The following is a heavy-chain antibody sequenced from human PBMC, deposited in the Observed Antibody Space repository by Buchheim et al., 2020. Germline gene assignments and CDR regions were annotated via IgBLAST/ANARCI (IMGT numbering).Heavy chain of an antibody. CDR1: GYNFTDYY. CDR3: ARGSRIDCGAACYSWIFDY. Sequence: QVQLVQSGTEVREPGASVKVSCETSGYNFTDYYMQWVRQAPGQGPEWMGIINPGDGKITYAQNFRGRVTMTRDTFTRTLYMELRRLRPDDTAVYYCARGSRIDCGAACYSWIFDYWGQG. J-gene: IGHJ4*02. CDR2: INPGDGKI. V-gene: IGHV1-46*01. D-gene: IGHD2-21*01.